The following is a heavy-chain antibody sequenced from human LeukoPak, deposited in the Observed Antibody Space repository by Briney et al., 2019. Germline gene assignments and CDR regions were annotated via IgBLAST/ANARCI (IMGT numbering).Heavy chain of an antibody. V-gene: IGHV4-59*01. Sequence: PSETLSLTCTVSGGSISSYCWSWIRQPPGKGLEWIGYIYYSGSTNYNPSLKSRVTISVDTSKNQFSLKLSSVTAADTAVYYCARVNTIFGVVIAGDAFDIWGQGTMVTVSS. CDR2: IYYSGST. J-gene: IGHJ3*02. CDR1: GGSISSYC. CDR3: ARVNTIFGVVIAGDAFDI. D-gene: IGHD3-3*01.